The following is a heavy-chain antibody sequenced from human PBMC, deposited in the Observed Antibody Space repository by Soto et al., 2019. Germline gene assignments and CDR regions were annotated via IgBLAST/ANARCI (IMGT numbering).Heavy chain of an antibody. Sequence: SVKVSCKASGGTFSSYAISWVRQAPGQGLEWMGGIIPIFGTANYAQKFQGRVTITADESTSTAYMELSSLRSEDTAVYYCASSSPGIAAAGTGWFDPWGQGTLVTVSS. CDR1: GGTFSSYA. CDR2: IIPIFGTA. D-gene: IGHD6-13*01. J-gene: IGHJ5*02. V-gene: IGHV1-69*13. CDR3: ASSSPGIAAAGTGWFDP.